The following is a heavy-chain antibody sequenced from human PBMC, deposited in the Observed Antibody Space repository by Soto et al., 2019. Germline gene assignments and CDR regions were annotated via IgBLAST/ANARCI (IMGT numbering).Heavy chain of an antibody. D-gene: IGHD3-10*01. J-gene: IGHJ3*02. Sequence: EGQLVESGGGLVKPGGSLRLSCAASGFTFSSYSMNWVRQAPGKGMEWVSSISSSISYIYYADPVKGRFTISKDNANNSLYLHMNSLRAADTAVDYCARDFGQPIWGQGTMVTVSS. CDR1: GFTFSSYS. CDR3: ARDFGQPI. CDR2: ISSSISYI. V-gene: IGHV3-21*01.